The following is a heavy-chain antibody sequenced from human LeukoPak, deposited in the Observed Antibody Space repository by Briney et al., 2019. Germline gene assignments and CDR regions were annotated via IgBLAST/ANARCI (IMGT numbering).Heavy chain of an antibody. CDR1: GYTFTSYG. J-gene: IGHJ4*02. CDR2: ISAYNGNT. V-gene: IGHV1-18*01. CDR3: AKEKPPPSGYSWFDY. D-gene: IGHD3-22*01. Sequence: GASVKVSCKASGYTFTSYGISWVRQAPGQGLEWMGWISAYNGNTNYAQKLQSRVTMTTDTSTSTAYMELRSLRSDDTAVYYCAKEKPPPSGYSWFDYWGQGTLVTVSS.